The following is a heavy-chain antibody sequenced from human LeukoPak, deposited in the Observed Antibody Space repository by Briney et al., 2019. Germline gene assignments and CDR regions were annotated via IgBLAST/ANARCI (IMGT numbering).Heavy chain of an antibody. CDR3: AKHRGSFFEAFDI. J-gene: IGHJ3*02. Sequence: SETLSLTCTVSGASINSRDYYWGWIRQPPGQGLEWIGSIYSDGTTYYNPSLKSRVSISADTSKNHFSLWLSSVTAADMAVYYCAKHRGSFFEAFDIWGQGTAVSLSS. D-gene: IGHD1-26*01. V-gene: IGHV4-39*01. CDR2: IYSDGTT. CDR1: GASINSRDYY.